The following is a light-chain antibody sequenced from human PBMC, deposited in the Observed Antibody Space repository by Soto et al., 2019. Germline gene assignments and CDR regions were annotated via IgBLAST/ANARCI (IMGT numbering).Light chain of an antibody. CDR2: LNSDGSH. V-gene: IGLV4-69*01. CDR3: QTWGTGIRVV. J-gene: IGLJ2*01. CDR1: SGHSSYA. Sequence: QSVLTQSPSASASLGASVKLTCTLSSGHSSYAIAWHQQLPEKGPRFLMKLNSDGSHTKGDGIPDRFSGSSSGAERYLTISSLQSDDEADYYCQTWGTGIRVVFGGGTKLTVL.